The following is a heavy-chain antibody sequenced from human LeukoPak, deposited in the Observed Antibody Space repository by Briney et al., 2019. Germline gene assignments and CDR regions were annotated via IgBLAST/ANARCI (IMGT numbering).Heavy chain of an antibody. CDR3: ASASRWYSSFDY. Sequence: GGSLRLSCAASGFTVSSNYMSWVRQAPGKGLEWVSVIYSGGSTYYADSVKGRFTISRDNSKNTLFLHMNSLRAEDTAVYYCASASRWYSSFDYWGQGTLVTVSS. V-gene: IGHV3-53*01. J-gene: IGHJ4*02. CDR1: GFTVSSNY. D-gene: IGHD6-13*01. CDR2: IYSGGST.